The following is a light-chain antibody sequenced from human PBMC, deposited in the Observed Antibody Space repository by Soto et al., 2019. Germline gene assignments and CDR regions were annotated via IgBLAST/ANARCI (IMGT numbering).Light chain of an antibody. V-gene: IGKV3-20*01. CDR2: DAS. Sequence: EIVLTQSPGTLSLSPGERATLSCRASQSVPKNYLAWYQQKPGQAPRLLIHDASSRATGIPDRFSGSGSGTDFTLTISRLEPEEFAVYYCQQCSTSPLTFGGGTKVEIK. CDR1: QSVPKNY. CDR3: QQCSTSPLT. J-gene: IGKJ4*01.